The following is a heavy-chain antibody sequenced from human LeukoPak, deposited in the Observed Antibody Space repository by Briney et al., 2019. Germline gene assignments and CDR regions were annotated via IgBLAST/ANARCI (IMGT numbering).Heavy chain of an antibody. Sequence: SQTLSLTCTVSGGSISSDSQYWRWIRQPAGKGLEGIGHIYTSGSNTYNPSLKSRVTISVDTSKNQFCVKLSCVTADDTAVYYCARAGYYYDIFPFDYWGQGTLVTVSS. CDR1: GGSISSDSQY. D-gene: IGHD3-22*01. V-gene: IGHV4-61*09. CDR3: ARAGYYYDIFPFDY. J-gene: IGHJ4*02. CDR2: IYTSGSN.